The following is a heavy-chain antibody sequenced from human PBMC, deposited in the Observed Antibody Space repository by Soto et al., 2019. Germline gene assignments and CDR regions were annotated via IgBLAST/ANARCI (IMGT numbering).Heavy chain of an antibody. D-gene: IGHD1-7*01. J-gene: IGHJ5*02. CDR3: ARMDNWNYWFDP. CDR1: GFSLSTSGMC. CDR2: IDWDDDK. Sequence: SGPTLVNPTQTLTLTCTFSGFSLSTSGMCVSWIRQPPGKALEWLARIDWDDDKYYSTSLKTRLTISKDTSKNQVVLTMTNMDPVDTATYYCARMDNWNYWFDPWGQGTLVTVSS. V-gene: IGHV2-70*11.